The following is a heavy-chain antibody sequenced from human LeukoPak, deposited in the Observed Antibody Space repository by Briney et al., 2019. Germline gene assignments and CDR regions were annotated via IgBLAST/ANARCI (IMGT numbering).Heavy chain of an antibody. Sequence: SETLSLTCTVSGGSISSGDYYWSWIRQPPGKGLEWIGYIYYSGSTYYNPSLKSRVTISVDTSKNQFSLKLSSVTAADTAVYYCARHREDTAMVSYYYYYYMDVWGKGTTVTVSS. D-gene: IGHD5-18*01. CDR3: ARHREDTAMVSYYYYYYMDV. CDR1: GGSISSGDYY. J-gene: IGHJ6*03. CDR2: IYYSGST. V-gene: IGHV4-30-4*08.